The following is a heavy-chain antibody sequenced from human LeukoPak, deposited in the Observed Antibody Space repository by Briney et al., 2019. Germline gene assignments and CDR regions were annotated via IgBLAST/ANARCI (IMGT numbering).Heavy chain of an antibody. J-gene: IGHJ3*02. V-gene: IGHV1-8*01. D-gene: IGHD5-24*01. CDR3: ARVEMAEDAFDI. Sequence: ASVKVSCKASGYTFTSYDINWVRQATGQGLEWMGWMNPNSGNTGYAQKFQGRVTMTRNTSISTAYMGLSSLRSEDTAVYYCARVEMAEDAFDIWGQGTMVTVSS. CDR1: GYTFTSYD. CDR2: MNPNSGNT.